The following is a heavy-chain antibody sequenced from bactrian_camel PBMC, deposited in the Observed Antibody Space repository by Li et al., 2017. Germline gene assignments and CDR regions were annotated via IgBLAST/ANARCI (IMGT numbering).Heavy chain of an antibody. J-gene: IGHJ4*01. Sequence: VQLVESGGGAVQAGGSLRLSCAASGYDASRNCLAWFRQAPGKGLEWVSTINSGGATTDYRDSVKGRFTISQDNAKNTVYLQMNNLQPEDTATYYCVTDAYWGQGTQVTVS. D-gene: IGHD1*01. V-gene: IGHV3S40*01. CDR3: VTDAY. CDR2: INSGGATT. CDR1: GYDASRNC.